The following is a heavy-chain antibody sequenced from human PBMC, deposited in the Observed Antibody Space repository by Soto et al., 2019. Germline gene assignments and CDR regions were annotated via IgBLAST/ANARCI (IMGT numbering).Heavy chain of an antibody. Sequence: QITLKESGPTLVTPTQTLTLTCTFSGFSLSTYGVGVGWVRQPPGKALEWLALIFWDDDKRYSPSLKSSLTITTDTSKSQVVLTMTNVAPVDTATYYCAHSSMGGYDRNFQHWGQGTLVTVSS. CDR3: AHSSMGGYDRNFQH. D-gene: IGHD5-12*01. J-gene: IGHJ1*01. CDR2: IFWDDDK. V-gene: IGHV2-5*02. CDR1: GFSLSTYGVG.